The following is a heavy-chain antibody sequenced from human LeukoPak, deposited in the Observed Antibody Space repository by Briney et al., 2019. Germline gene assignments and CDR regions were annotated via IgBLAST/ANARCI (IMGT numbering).Heavy chain of an antibody. CDR2: IKEDGSDK. D-gene: IGHD4-17*01. V-gene: IGHV3-7*02. Sequence: GGSLRLSCAASGFTFSNFWMSWVRQAPGKGLEWVANIKEDGSDKNYVDSVKGRFTISRDNAKNSLYLQMNSLRAEDTAVYYCARSMTTVTTIDYWGQGTLVTVSS. CDR1: GFTFSNFW. CDR3: ARSMTTVTTIDY. J-gene: IGHJ4*02.